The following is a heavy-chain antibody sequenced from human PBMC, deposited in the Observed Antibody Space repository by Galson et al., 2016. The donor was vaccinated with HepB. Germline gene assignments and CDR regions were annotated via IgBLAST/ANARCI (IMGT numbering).Heavy chain of an antibody. CDR1: GFTLNAHW. D-gene: IGHD2-15*01. CDR3: AKGFPAYCSGGSCYFKTYNYYGMDV. CDR2: ISWNSGSV. V-gene: IGHV3-9*01. J-gene: IGHJ6*04. Sequence: SLRLSCAASGFTLNAHWMNWVRQAPGKGLEWVSGISWNSGSVGYADSVKGRFTISRDNAKNSLYLQTNSLRAEDTALYYCAKGFPAYCSGGSCYFKTYNYYGMDVWGKGTTVTVSS.